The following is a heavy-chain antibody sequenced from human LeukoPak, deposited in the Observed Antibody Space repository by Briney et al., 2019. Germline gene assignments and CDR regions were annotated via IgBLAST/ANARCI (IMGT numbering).Heavy chain of an antibody. J-gene: IGHJ4*02. V-gene: IGHV4-59*01. CDR2: IYYSGST. Sequence: SETLSLTCTVSGGSISSYYWSWIRQPPGKGLEWIGYIYYSGSTNYNPSLKSQVTISVDTSKNQFSLKLSSVTAADTAVYYCARGVAGEQWLVRGVGYFDYWGQGTLVTVSS. CDR3: ARGVAGEQWLVRGVGYFDY. D-gene: IGHD6-19*01. CDR1: GGSISSYY.